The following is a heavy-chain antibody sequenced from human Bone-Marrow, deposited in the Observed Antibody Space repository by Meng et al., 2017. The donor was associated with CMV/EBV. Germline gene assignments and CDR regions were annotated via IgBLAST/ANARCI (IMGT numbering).Heavy chain of an antibody. CDR2: IVVGSGNT. V-gene: IGHV1-58*02. CDR1: GYTFTGYY. CDR3: ARDSITIFGVVIILDY. J-gene: IGHJ4*02. D-gene: IGHD3-3*01. Sequence: SVKVSCKASGYTFTGYYMHWVRQAPGQGLEWIGWIVVGSGNTNYAQKFQERVTITRDMSTSTAYMELSSLRSEDTAVYYCARDSITIFGVVIILDYWGQGTLVTVSS.